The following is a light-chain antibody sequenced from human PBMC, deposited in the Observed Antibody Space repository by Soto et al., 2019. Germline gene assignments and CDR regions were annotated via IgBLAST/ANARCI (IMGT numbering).Light chain of an antibody. CDR3: CSYAGDSCTYV. Sequence: HSALTQPASVSGSPGQSSTISCTGTRSDVGGQHLVSWYQQHPDKAPKVIIYEAYRRPSGVSTRFSGSKSGNTASLTISGLQAEDEAIYYCCSYAGDSCTYVFGTGTKVTVL. CDR1: RSDVGGQHL. CDR2: EAY. V-gene: IGLV2-23*01. J-gene: IGLJ1*01.